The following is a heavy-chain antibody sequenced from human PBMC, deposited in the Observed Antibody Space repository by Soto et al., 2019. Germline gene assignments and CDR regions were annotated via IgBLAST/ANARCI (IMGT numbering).Heavy chain of an antibody. CDR2: IYSSGST. J-gene: IGHJ5*02. CDR3: ARSMGLYCSGGSCYGGDWFGP. V-gene: IGHV4-59*01. Sequence: QVQLQESGPGLVKPSETLSLTCTVSGGSISSYYWSWIRQPPGKGLEWIGYIYSSGSTNYNPSLRSLVTISVDTSKNHSSLKLRAVTAADTAVYYCARSMGLYCSGGSCYGGDWFGPWGQGTLVTVS. CDR1: GGSISSYY. D-gene: IGHD2-15*01.